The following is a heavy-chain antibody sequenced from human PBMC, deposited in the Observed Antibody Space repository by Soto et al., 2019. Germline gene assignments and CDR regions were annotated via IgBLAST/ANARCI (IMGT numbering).Heavy chain of an antibody. V-gene: IGHV3-30*02. J-gene: IGHJ4*02. D-gene: IGHD3-9*01. Sequence: GGSLRLSCAASGFTFSSYGMHWVRQAPGKGLEWVAVIWYDGSNKYYADSVKGRFTISRDNSKNTLYLQMNSLRAEDTAVYYCAKTPILTGYYYFDYWGQGTLVTVSS. CDR1: GFTFSSYG. CDR3: AKTPILTGYYYFDY. CDR2: IWYDGSNK.